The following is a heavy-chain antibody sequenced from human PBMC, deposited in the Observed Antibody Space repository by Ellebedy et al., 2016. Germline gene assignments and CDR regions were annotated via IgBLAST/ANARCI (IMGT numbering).Heavy chain of an antibody. CDR3: ARHGSGSSSIDY. V-gene: IGHV3-33*01. J-gene: IGHJ4*02. CDR1: GFTFSLYG. Sequence: GGSLRLSXAASGFTFSLYGMHWVRQAPGKGLGWVAVIWDDGSHKYYRDSVKGRFTISRDNSTNTLYLQMNNLRAEDTAVYYCARHGSGSSSIDYWGEGTLVTVSS. CDR2: IWDDGSHK. D-gene: IGHD6-6*01.